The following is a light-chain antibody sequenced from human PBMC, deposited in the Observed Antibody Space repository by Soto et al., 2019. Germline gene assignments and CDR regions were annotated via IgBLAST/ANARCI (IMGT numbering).Light chain of an antibody. CDR2: GAT. CDR1: QGVSQSVSSN. V-gene: IGKV3-15*01. CDR3: QQYNNWPWT. J-gene: IGKJ1*01. Sequence: EIVMTQSPATLSVSPGERATLSCRASQGVSQSVSSNLAWYQQKPGQAPRLIIYGATSRATGIPARFSGSGSGTEFTLTISSLQSEDFAVYYCQQYNNWPWTFXQGTKVDIK.